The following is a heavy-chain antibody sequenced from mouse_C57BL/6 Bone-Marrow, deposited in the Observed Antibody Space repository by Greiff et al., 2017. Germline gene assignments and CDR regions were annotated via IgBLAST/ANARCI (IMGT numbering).Heavy chain of an antibody. CDR2: IDPETGGT. D-gene: IGHD4-1*01. J-gene: IGHJ2*01. CDR3: TRERANWDY. V-gene: IGHV1-15*01. Sequence: QVQLQQSGAELVRPGASVTLSCKASGYTFTDYEMHWVKQTPVHGLEWIGAIDPETGGTAYNQKFKGKAILTADKSSSTAYMELRSLTSEDSAVYYCTRERANWDYWGQGTTLTVSS. CDR1: GYTFTDYE.